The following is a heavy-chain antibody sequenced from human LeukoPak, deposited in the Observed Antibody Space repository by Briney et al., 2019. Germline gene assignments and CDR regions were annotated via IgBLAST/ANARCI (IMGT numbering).Heavy chain of an antibody. CDR1: GFTFSSYA. V-gene: IGHV3-23*01. CDR2: ISGSGGST. J-gene: IGHJ3*02. D-gene: IGHD3-9*01. CDR3: ARGDTYYDILTGYSPDAFDI. Sequence: GGSLRLSCAASGFTFSSYAMSWVRQAPGKGLEWVSVISGSGGSTYYADSVKGRFTISRDNSKNTLYLQMNSLRAEDTAVYYCARGDTYYDILTGYSPDAFDIWGQGTMVTVSS.